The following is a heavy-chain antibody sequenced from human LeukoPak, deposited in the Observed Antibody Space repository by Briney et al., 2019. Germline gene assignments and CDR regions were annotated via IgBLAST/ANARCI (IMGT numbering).Heavy chain of an antibody. CDR1: GFTFSSYE. V-gene: IGHV3-48*03. J-gene: IGHJ4*02. D-gene: IGHD1-26*01. CDR3: AREGGEWELLRTFDY. Sequence: GGSLRLSCAASGFTFSSYEMNWVRQAPGKGLEWVSYISSSGSTIYYADSVKGRFTISRDNAKNSLYLQMNSLRAEDTAVYYCAREGGEWELLRTFDYWGQGTLVTVPS. CDR2: ISSSGSTI.